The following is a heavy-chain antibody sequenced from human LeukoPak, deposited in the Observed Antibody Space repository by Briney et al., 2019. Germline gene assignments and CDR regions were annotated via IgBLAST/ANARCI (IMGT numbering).Heavy chain of an antibody. D-gene: IGHD7-27*01. Sequence: PGGSLRLSCSASGFTFSTYAMHLVRQAPGKGLEYVSGISSNGGTTYYADSVKGRFTISRDNSKNTLFLQMSSLRAEDTAAYYCVKDHDWGAFHIWGQGTMVTVSS. CDR3: VKDHDWGAFHI. J-gene: IGHJ3*02. CDR1: GFTFSTYA. CDR2: ISSNGGTT. V-gene: IGHV3-64D*06.